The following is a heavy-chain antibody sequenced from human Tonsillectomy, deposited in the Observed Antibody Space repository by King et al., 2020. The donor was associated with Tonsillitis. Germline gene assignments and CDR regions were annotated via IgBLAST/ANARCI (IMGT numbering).Heavy chain of an antibody. CDR2: ISTTGIYI. J-gene: IGHJ1*01. Sequence: VQLVESGGGLVKPGGSLRLSCAASGFTLRSYSMNWVRQVPGKGLEWVSCISTTGIYIFYADSVKGRFTISRDNAKNSLYLQMNSLRADDTAVYYCARDRGGNDYTEYFQHWRQGTLVTVSS. D-gene: IGHD1-1*01. V-gene: IGHV3-21*03. CDR1: GFTLRSYS. CDR3: ARDRGGNDYTEYFQH.